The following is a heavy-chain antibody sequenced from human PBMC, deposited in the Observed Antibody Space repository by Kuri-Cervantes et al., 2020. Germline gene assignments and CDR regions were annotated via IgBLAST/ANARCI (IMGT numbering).Heavy chain of an antibody. CDR3: AGRDY. CDR2: ISYDGSNK. J-gene: IGHJ4*02. CDR1: GFTFSSYG. Sequence: LSLTCAASGFTFSSYGMHWVRQAPGKGLEWVAVISYDGSNKYYADSVKGRFTISRDNAKNSLYLQMNSLRAEDTAVYYCAGRDYWGQGTLVTVSS. V-gene: IGHV3-30*12.